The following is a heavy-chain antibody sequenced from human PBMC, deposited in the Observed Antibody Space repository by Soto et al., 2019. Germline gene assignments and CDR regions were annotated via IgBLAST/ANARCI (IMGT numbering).Heavy chain of an antibody. D-gene: IGHD3-9*01. CDR1: GYTFTSYG. Sequence: ASVKVSCKASGYTFTSYGISWVRQAPGQGLERMGWISAYNGNTNYAQKLQGRVTMTTDTSTSTAYMELRSLRSDDTAVYYCARVRFDYDILTGPDYWGQGTLVTVSS. V-gene: IGHV1-18*01. CDR2: ISAYNGNT. CDR3: ARVRFDYDILTGPDY. J-gene: IGHJ4*02.